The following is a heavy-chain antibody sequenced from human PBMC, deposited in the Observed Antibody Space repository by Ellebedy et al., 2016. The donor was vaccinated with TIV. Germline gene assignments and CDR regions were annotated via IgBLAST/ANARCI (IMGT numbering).Heavy chain of an antibody. J-gene: IGHJ4*02. V-gene: IGHV1-3*01. CDR3: ATTGGRFLEWSHRIDY. D-gene: IGHD3-3*01. Sequence: ASVKVSCXASGYTFTSYAMHWVRQAPGQRLEWMGWINAGNGNTKYSQKFQGRVTMTRDTSTSTVYMELSSLRSEDTAVYYCATTGGRFLEWSHRIDYWGQGTLVTVSS. CDR2: INAGNGNT. CDR1: GYTFTSYA.